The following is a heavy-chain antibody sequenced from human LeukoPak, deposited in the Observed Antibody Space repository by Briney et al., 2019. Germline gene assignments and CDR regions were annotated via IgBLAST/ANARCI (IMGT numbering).Heavy chain of an antibody. J-gene: IGHJ3*02. D-gene: IGHD4-17*01. CDR2: ISSSGSTI. V-gene: IGHV3-48*03. CDR3: ARSGYGDYALSVAFDI. CDR1: GFTFSSYE. Sequence: GGSLRLSCAASGFTFSSYEMNWVRQAPGKGLEWVSYISSSGSTIYYADSVKGRFTIPRDNAKNSLYLQMNSLRAEDTAVYYCARSGYGDYALSVAFDIWGQGTMVTVSS.